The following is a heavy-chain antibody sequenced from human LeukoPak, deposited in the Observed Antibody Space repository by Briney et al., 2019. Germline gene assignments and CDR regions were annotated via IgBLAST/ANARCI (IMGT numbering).Heavy chain of an antibody. CDR1: GGSIGSDNYY. Sequence: SETLSLTCTVSGGSIGSDNYYWGWIRQPPGKGLEWIGNIYYSGTAYYNPSLKSRVTISVDTSKNQFSLKLSSATAADTAVYYCARVRFEAFLDYWGQGTLVTVSS. CDR3: ARVRFEAFLDY. J-gene: IGHJ4*02. CDR2: IYYSGTA. D-gene: IGHD3-3*02. V-gene: IGHV4-39*07.